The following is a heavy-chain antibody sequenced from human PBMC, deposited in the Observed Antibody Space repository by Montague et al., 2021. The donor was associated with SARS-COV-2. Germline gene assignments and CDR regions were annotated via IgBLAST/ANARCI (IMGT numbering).Heavy chain of an antibody. CDR1: GFTFRSYS. CDR3: ASNTIFGVVIPYYYYYYMDV. Sequence: SLRLSCAASGFTFRSYSMHWVRQAPGKGLEWVAVISYDGSNKYYXXSVTGRFTISRDTSKNTLYLQMNSLRAEDTAVYYCASNTIFGVVIPYYYYYYMDVWGKGTTVTVSS. D-gene: IGHD3-3*01. CDR2: ISYDGSNK. J-gene: IGHJ6*03. V-gene: IGHV3-30*04.